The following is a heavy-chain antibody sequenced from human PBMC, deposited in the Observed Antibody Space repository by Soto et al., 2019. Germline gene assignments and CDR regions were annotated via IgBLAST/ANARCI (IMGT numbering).Heavy chain of an antibody. CDR3: ARGGDYYDYGSAAFDI. CDR2: IYYSGST. J-gene: IGHJ3*02. D-gene: IGHD2-21*01. Sequence: QVQLQESGPGLVKPSQTLSLTCTVSGGSISSGGYYWSWIRQHPGKGLEWIGYIYYSGSTYYNPSRKSRVTISVDTSKNQFSLKRSSVTAADTAVYYCARGGDYYDYGSAAFDIWGQGTMVTVSS. V-gene: IGHV4-31*03. CDR1: GGSISSGGYY.